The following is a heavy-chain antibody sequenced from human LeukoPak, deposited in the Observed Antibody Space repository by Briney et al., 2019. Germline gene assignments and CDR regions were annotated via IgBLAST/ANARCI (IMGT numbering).Heavy chain of an antibody. Sequence: SETLSLTCTVSGGSVSSDSYSWNWIRQPAGKGLEWIGRFSTSGSTNYNPSLKSRVTISVDTSKNHFSLNLSSVTAADTAVYYCATGDYSFDNWGQGTLVTVPS. CDR2: FSTSGST. J-gene: IGHJ4*02. D-gene: IGHD4-11*01. CDR1: GGSVSSDSYS. V-gene: IGHV4-61*02. CDR3: ATGDYSFDN.